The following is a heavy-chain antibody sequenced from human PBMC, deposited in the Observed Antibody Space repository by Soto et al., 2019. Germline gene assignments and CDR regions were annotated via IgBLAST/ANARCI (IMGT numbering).Heavy chain of an antibody. CDR2: ISGKNATT. CDR3: ARDWATIVAGES. D-gene: IGHD5-12*01. J-gene: IGHJ4*02. CDR1: GYNFIRYD. V-gene: IGHV1-18*01. Sequence: QVQLVQSGAEVKKPGASVKVSCKASGYNFIRYDISWVRQAPGQGLEWMGWISGKNATTKYSQKFQGRVTLTTDTSTNTAFMERRSLRSDDTAVYYCARDWATIVAGESWGQGTLVTVSS.